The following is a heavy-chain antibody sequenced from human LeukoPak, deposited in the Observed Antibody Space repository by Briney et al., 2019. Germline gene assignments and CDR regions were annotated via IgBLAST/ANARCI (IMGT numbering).Heavy chain of an antibody. J-gene: IGHJ5*02. V-gene: IGHV4-39*01. CDR3: ARQQCNGGSCYSRAIWFDP. D-gene: IGHD2-15*01. CDR1: GGSISSSNYY. CDR2: LYDGGST. Sequence: SETLSLTCTVSGGSISSSNYYWDWIRQPPGKGLEWIGNLYDGGSTYYNPSLKSRVTMSVDTSKNQFSLKLSSVTAADTAVYYCARQQCNGGSCYSRAIWFDPWGQGTLVTVSS.